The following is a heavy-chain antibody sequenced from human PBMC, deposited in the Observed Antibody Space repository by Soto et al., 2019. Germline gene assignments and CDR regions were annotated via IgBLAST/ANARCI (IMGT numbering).Heavy chain of an antibody. D-gene: IGHD4-17*01. CDR1: GFTFSSYG. V-gene: IGHV3-33*01. J-gene: IGHJ3*02. Sequence: QVQLVESGGGVVQPGRSLRVSCAASGFTFSSYGMHWVRQAPGKGLEWVAVIWYDGSNKYYADSVKGRFTISRDNSKNTLYLQMNSLRAEDTAVYYCARVKPDYGDYSFDIWGQGTMVTVSS. CDR3: ARVKPDYGDYSFDI. CDR2: IWYDGSNK.